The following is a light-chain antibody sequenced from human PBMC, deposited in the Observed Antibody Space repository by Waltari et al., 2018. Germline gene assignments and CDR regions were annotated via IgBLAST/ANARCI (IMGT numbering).Light chain of an antibody. CDR1: QSIITW. J-gene: IGKJ4*01. CDR2: KAS. Sequence: DIQMTQSPSTLSAYVGDRVTISCRASQSIITWLAWYQQKPGKAPKLLVYKASSLESGVPSRFSGSGSGTEFTLNISSLQADDFATYYCQQYNKYPLTFGGGTKVEI. CDR3: QQYNKYPLT. V-gene: IGKV1-5*03.